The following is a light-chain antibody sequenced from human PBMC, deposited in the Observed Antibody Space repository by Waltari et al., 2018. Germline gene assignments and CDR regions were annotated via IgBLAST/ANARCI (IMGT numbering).Light chain of an antibody. CDR1: QTINKY. CDR3: QQYHHLPLT. CDR2: VVS. J-gene: IGKJ4*01. V-gene: IGKV1-33*01. Sequence: DIHMTQSPSSLSASVGDRVTITWRASQTINKYLNWYQQKPGKAPKVLISVVSYLHTGVPSRFSGSGSGTDFTLTISSLQPEDIGTYYCQQYHHLPLTFAGGTKVAVK.